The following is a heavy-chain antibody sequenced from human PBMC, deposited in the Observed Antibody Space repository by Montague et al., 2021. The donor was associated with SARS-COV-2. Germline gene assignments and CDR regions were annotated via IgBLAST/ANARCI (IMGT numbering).Heavy chain of an antibody. CDR1: GFTFSSFA. D-gene: IGHD6-13*01. J-gene: IGHJ4*02. CDR3: ATRAQSRVWYERHGPFDY. CDR2: ISRSGSP. V-gene: IGHV3-48*03. Sequence: SLRLSCAASGFTFSSFAMIWVRQAPGKGLEWLSYISRSGSPDYADSVKGRFTVSRDNAKNSLYLQMDSLRDEDTAVHYCATRAQSRVWYERHGPFDYWGQGTLVTVSS.